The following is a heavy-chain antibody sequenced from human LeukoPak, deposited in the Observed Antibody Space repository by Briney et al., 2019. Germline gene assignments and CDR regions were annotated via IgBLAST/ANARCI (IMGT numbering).Heavy chain of an antibody. D-gene: IGHD1-26*01. CDR2: ISGDGTGT. Sequence: GGSLRLSCAASGFTFDDYAMHWVRQAPGKGLEWVSLISGDGTGTCYADSVKGRFTISRDNRKNSLYLQMNSLRTEDTALYYCAKDNFGSGSYFDNWGQGTLVTVSS. J-gene: IGHJ4*02. V-gene: IGHV3-43*02. CDR1: GFTFDDYA. CDR3: AKDNFGSGSYFDN.